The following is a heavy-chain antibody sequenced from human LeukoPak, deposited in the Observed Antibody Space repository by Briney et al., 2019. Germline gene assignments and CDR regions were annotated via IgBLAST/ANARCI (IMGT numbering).Heavy chain of an antibody. CDR2: ISYDGSNK. D-gene: IGHD4-23*01. Sequence: GGSLRLSCAASGFTFSSYAMHWVRQAPGKGLEWVAVISYDGSNKYYADSVKGRFTISRDNSKNTLYLQMNSLRAEDTAVYYCARDFGGYYYYYGMDVWGQGTTVTVSS. CDR3: ARDFGGYYYYYGMDV. CDR1: GFTFSSYA. J-gene: IGHJ6*02. V-gene: IGHV3-30-3*01.